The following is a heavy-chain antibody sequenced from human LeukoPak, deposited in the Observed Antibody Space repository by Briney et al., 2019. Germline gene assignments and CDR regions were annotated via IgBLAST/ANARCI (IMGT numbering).Heavy chain of an antibody. V-gene: IGHV1-2*06. CDR2: INPNSGGT. J-gene: IGHJ4*02. D-gene: IGHD3-22*01. CDR3: ARGDSSAQPDFDY. CDR1: GYTFTGYY. Sequence: GASVKVSCKASGYTFTGYYMHWVRQAPGQGLEWMGRINPNSGGTNYAQKFQGRVTMTRDTSISTAYMELSRLRSEGTAVYYCARGDSSAQPDFDYWGQGTLVTVSS.